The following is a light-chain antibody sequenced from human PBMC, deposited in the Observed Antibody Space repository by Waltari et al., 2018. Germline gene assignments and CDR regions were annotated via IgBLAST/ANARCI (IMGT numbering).Light chain of an antibody. CDR1: QSVSRA. CDR3: QHYVSLPVT. Sequence: EIVVTQSPGTLSLSPGERATLSCRASQSVSRALAWYQQNPGQAPRLLIYGASNRATGIPDRFSGSGSGTDFSLIISRLEPEDFAVYYCQHYVSLPVTFGQGTKVEIK. J-gene: IGKJ1*01. CDR2: GAS. V-gene: IGKV3-20*01.